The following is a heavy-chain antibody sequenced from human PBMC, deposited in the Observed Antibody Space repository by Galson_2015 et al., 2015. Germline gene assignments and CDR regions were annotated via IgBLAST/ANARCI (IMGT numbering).Heavy chain of an antibody. CDR2: INAGNGNT. V-gene: IGHV1-3*01. CDR1: GYTFTSYA. J-gene: IGHJ6*02. CDR3: ARSEHRLRYGMDV. Sequence: QSGAEVKKPGESLRISCKASGYTFTSYAMHWVRQAPGQRLEWMGWINAGNGNTKYSQKFQGRVTITRDTSASTAYMELSSLRSEDTAVYYCARSEHRLRYGMDVWGQGTTVTVSS. D-gene: IGHD1-26*01.